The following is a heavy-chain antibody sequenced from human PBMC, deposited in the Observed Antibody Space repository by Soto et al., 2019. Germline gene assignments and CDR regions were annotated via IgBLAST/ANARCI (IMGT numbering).Heavy chain of an antibody. CDR1: GFAFSSYS. Sequence: GGSLRLSCASSGFAFSSYSMNLIRQAPGKGLEWISYISGTGTTIYYADSVKGRFTISRDNAKNSLYLHMNNLRDEDTAVYYCARDLDENHVYGGNSPVDYWGQGVLVTVSS. J-gene: IGHJ4*02. V-gene: IGHV3-48*02. CDR2: ISGTGTTI. D-gene: IGHD4-17*01. CDR3: ARDLDENHVYGGNSPVDY.